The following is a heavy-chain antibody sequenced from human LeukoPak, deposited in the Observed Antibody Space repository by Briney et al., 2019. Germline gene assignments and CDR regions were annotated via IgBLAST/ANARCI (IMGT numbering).Heavy chain of an antibody. CDR1: GYTFTGYY. Sequence: ASAKVSCKASGYTFTGYYMHWVRQAPGQGLEWMGWINPNSGGTNYAQKFQGRVTMTRDTSISTAYMELSRLRSDDTAVYYCARVTSNPNYGMDVWGQGTTVTVSS. CDR2: INPNSGGT. CDR3: ARVTSNPNYGMDV. J-gene: IGHJ6*02. V-gene: IGHV1-2*02.